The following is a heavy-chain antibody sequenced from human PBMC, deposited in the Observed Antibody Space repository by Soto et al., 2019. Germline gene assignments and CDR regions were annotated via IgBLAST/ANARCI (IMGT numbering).Heavy chain of an antibody. CDR2: INHSGST. Sequence: PSETLSLTCAVYGGSFSGYYWSWIRQPPGKGLEWIGEINHSGSTNYNPSLKSRVTISVDTSKNQFSLKLSSVTAADTAVYYCARGLKLLNSSGSRRRWFDPWGQGTLVTVS. V-gene: IGHV4-34*01. D-gene: IGHD6-19*01. CDR1: GGSFSGYY. J-gene: IGHJ5*02. CDR3: ARGLKLLNSSGSRRRWFDP.